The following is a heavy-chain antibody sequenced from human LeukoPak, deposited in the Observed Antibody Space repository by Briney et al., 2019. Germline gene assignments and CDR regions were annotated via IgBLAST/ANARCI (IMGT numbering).Heavy chain of an antibody. D-gene: IGHD6-6*01. CDR1: GGSFSGYY. Sequence: SETLSLTCAVYGGSFSGYYWSWIRQPPGKGLEWVGEINHSGSTNYNPSLKSLVTISVDTSKNQFSLKLSSVTAADTAVYYCARRSRMIAARRLDYWGQGTLVTVSS. CDR2: INHSGST. CDR3: ARRSRMIAARRLDY. J-gene: IGHJ4*02. V-gene: IGHV4-34*01.